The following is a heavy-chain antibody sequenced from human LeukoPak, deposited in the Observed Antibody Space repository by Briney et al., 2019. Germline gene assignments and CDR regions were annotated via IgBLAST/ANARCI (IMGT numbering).Heavy chain of an antibody. J-gene: IGHJ4*02. Sequence: GESLKISRKGFGYAFSSHWIGWVRQKPGEGLEWMGITYPDDADTRYSPSFQGHVTISADKSISTAYMQWSSLMTSDNAIYYCARHSNWNHIDYWGQGTLVTVSS. CDR1: GYAFSSHW. D-gene: IGHD1-1*01. CDR2: TYPDDADT. V-gene: IGHV5-51*01. CDR3: ARHSNWNHIDY.